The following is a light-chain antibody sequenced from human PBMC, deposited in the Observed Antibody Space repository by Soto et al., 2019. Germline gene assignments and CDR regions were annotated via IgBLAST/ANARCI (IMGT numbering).Light chain of an antibody. CDR1: QTVRSSS. CDR2: GAS. J-gene: IGKJ2*01. Sequence: EIVLTQSPGTLSVSPGERATLSCRASQTVRSSSLAWYQQKPGQAPRLLIYGASGRATGIPDKFSGSGSGTDFTLTISRLEPEDFAVYYCQQYNNWPPGTFGQGTKLEIK. V-gene: IGKV3-20*01. CDR3: QQYNNWPPGT.